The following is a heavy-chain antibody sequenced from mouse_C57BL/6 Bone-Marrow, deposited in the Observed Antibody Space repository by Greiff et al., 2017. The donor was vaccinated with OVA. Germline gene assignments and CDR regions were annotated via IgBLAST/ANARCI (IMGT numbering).Heavy chain of an antibody. CDR3: ARLHYYGRSPSFAY. Sequence: EVHLVESGGGLVQPGESLKLSCESNEYEFPSHDMSWVRKTPEKRLELVAAINSDGGSTYYPDTMERRFIISRDNTKKTLYLQMSSLRSEDTALYYCARLHYYGRSPSFAYWGQGTLVTVSA. V-gene: IGHV5-2*01. D-gene: IGHD1-1*01. CDR1: EYEFPSHD. CDR2: INSDGGST. J-gene: IGHJ3*01.